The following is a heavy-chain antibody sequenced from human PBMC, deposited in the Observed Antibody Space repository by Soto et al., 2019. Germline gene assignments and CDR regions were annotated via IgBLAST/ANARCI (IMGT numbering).Heavy chain of an antibody. CDR2: IKQDGSEK. J-gene: IGHJ4*02. D-gene: IGHD6-19*01. CDR1: GFTFSSYW. Sequence: PGGSLRLSXAASGFTFSSYWMSWVRQAPGKGLEWVANIKQDGSEKDYVDSVKGRFTISRDNAKNSLYLQMNSLRAEDTAVYYCARQAVAGPLDYWGQGTLVTVSS. CDR3: ARQAVAGPLDY. V-gene: IGHV3-7*01.